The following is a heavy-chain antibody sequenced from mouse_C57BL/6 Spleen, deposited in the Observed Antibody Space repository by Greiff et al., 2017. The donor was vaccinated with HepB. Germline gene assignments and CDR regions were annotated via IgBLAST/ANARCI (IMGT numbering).Heavy chain of an antibody. D-gene: IGHD3-2*02. CDR1: GFTFSSYA. J-gene: IGHJ2*01. V-gene: IGHV5-4*01. CDR2: ISDGGSYT. Sequence: EVHLVESGGGLVKPGGSLKLSCAASGFTFSSYAMSWVRQTPEKRLEWVATISDGGSYTYYPDNVKGRFTISRDNAKNNLYLQMSHLKSEDTAMYYCARDSSGHFDYWGQGTTLTVSS. CDR3: ARDSSGHFDY.